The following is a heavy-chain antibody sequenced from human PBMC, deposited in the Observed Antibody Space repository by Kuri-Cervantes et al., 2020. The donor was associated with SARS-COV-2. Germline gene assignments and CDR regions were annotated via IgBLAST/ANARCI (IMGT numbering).Heavy chain of an antibody. CDR1: GGSFSGYY. J-gene: IGHJ6*03. D-gene: IGHD4-17*01. Sequence: SETLSLTCAVYGGSFSGYYWSWIRQPPGKGLEWIGEINHSGSTNYNPSLKSRVTISVDTSKNQFSLKLSSVTAADTAVYYCARLVTTDYYYYYMDVWGKGNTVTVSS. CDR2: INHSGST. CDR3: ARLVTTDYYYYYMDV. V-gene: IGHV4-34*01.